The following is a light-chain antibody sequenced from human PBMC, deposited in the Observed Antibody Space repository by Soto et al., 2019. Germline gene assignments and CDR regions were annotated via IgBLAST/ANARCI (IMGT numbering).Light chain of an antibody. Sequence: SALTQPASVSGSPGQSITISCTGTSSDVGGYNYVSWYQQHPAKAPKLMIYDVSNRPSGVSNRFSGSKSGNTASLTISGLLAEDEADYYCSSYTSSSTLVVFGGGTKLTVL. CDR3: SSYTSSSTLVV. V-gene: IGLV2-14*01. J-gene: IGLJ2*01. CDR2: DVS. CDR1: SSDVGGYNY.